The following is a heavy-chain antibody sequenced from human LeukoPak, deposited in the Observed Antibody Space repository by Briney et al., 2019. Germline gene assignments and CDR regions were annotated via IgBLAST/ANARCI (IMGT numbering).Heavy chain of an antibody. CDR2: IYTSGCT. CDR1: GGSFSGYY. Sequence: PSETLSLTCAVYGGSFSGYYWSWIRQPPGKGLEWIGRIYTSGCTNYNPSLKSRVTISVDKSKNQFSLKLSSVTAADTAVYYCKRGIYGSGDYWGQGTLVTVSS. V-gene: IGHV4-59*10. CDR3: KRGIYGSGDY. D-gene: IGHD3-10*01. J-gene: IGHJ4*02.